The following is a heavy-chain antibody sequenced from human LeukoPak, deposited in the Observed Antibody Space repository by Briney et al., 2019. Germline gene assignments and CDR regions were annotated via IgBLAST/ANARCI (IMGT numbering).Heavy chain of an antibody. CDR2: IKGDGSRE. Sequence: GGSLRLSCAASGFTFSNYWMVWVRQAPGEGLEWVANIKGDGSREYYLDSVKGRFTISRANAKSSLYLQMSSLRADDTAVYYCVRDANYHYRSNSYDVHDIWGQGTMVTVSS. D-gene: IGHD3-22*01. J-gene: IGHJ3*02. CDR1: GFTFSNYW. CDR3: VRDANYHYRSNSYDVHDI. V-gene: IGHV3-7*01.